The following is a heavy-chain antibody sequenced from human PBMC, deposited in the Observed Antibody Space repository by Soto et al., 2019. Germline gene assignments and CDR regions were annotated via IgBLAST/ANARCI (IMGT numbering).Heavy chain of an antibody. V-gene: IGHV1-69*01. J-gene: IGHJ5*02. Sequence: QVQLVQSGAEVKKPGSPVTVSCKASGGTFSNHTFNWVRQASGQGLEWMGGIMPIYGTANYAQKFQDRLTISADEITGTAYMELSSQRPQDTAVYYCARGVAVAGTTPLRFDLWGQGTLVAVSS. D-gene: IGHD6-19*01. CDR3: ARGVAVAGTTPLRFDL. CDR2: IMPIYGTA. CDR1: GGTFSNHT.